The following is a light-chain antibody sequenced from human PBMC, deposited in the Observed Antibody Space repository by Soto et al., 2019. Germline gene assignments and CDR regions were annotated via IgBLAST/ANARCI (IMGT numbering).Light chain of an antibody. V-gene: IGLV6-57*04. CDR1: SGSIASNY. Sequence: NFMLTQPHSVSESPGKTVTISCTRSSGSIASNYVQWYQQRPGSAPTTVIYEDNQRPSGVPDRFSGSIDSSPNSASLTISGLKTEDEADYYCQSYDSSNRNVVFGGGTKLTVL. CDR2: EDN. CDR3: QSYDSSNRNVV. J-gene: IGLJ2*01.